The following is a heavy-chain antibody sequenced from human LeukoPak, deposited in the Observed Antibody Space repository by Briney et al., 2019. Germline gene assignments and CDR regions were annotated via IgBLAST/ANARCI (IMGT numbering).Heavy chain of an antibody. CDR2: ISGTGVTT. D-gene: IGHD3-10*01. Sequence: GGSLRLSCAASGFPLSNYAMSWVRQAPGKGLEWVSHISGTGVTTYYADSVKGRFTVSKDNSKNTLYLQINSLRVEDTAVYYCAKEGPKYYGSGNEIDQWGQGTLVTVSS. CDR3: AKEGPKYYGSGNEIDQ. CDR1: GFPLSNYA. V-gene: IGHV3-23*01. J-gene: IGHJ4*02.